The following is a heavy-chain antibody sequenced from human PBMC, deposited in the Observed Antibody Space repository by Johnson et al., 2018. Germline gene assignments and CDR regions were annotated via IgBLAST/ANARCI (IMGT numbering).Heavy chain of an antibody. V-gene: IGHV1-46*01. CDR2: INPSSGFT. D-gene: IGHD1-26*01. Sequence: QVQLVESGAAVTKPGASVEVSCKASGYTFTHYFMHWVRQAPGQGLEWVGTINPSSGFTNKAQGVHGRVTMTSDTSRSTVYMEVRRLRSEDTAVYYCARGSGSAYYYAMYVWGQGTTVTVSS. J-gene: IGHJ6*02. CDR1: GYTFTHYF. CDR3: ARGSGSAYYYAMYV.